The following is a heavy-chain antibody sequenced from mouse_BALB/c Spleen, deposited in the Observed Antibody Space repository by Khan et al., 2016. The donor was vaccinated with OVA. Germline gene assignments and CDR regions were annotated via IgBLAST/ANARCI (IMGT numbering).Heavy chain of an antibody. Sequence: EVELVESGGGLVQPGGSRKLSCAASGFTFSSYGMHWVRQAPEKGLEWVAYISGDSGTIYYADTLKGRFTISRDNPKNTLFLQMTSLMSEDTAMYYGATSYYYGYYFDYWGPGTTLTVSS. D-gene: IGHD1-1*01. V-gene: IGHV5-17*02. CDR1: GFTFSSYG. CDR2: ISGDSGTI. CDR3: ATSYYYGYYFDY. J-gene: IGHJ2*01.